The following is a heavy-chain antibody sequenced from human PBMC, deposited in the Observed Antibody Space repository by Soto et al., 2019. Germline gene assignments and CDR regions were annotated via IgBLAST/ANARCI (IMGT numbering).Heavy chain of an antibody. CDR2: IRGDLVTT. D-gene: IGHD1-26*01. CDR3: VKEGKMGVEGFDF. V-gene: IGHV3-23*01. J-gene: IGHJ4*02. Sequence: GWSLRLSCATSVFTFIDHAMHWVRQAPGEGLEWVSGIRGDLVTTPYADSVKGRFTISRDNSKNTLYLQMNSLRAEDTAIYYCVKEGKMGVEGFDFWGQGTLVTVSS. CDR1: VFTFIDHA.